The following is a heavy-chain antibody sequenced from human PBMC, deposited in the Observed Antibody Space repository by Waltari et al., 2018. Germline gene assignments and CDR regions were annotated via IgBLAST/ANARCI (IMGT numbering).Heavy chain of an antibody. D-gene: IGHD5-12*01. Sequence: QVQLQESGPGLVKPSQTLSLTCTVSGGSISSGGYYWSWIRQHPGKGLEWIGYIYYSGSTYYTPSLKSRVTISVDTSKNQFSLKLSSVTAADTAVYYCAREGGTVEMATERYFQHWGQGTLVTVSS. CDR2: IYYSGST. V-gene: IGHV4-31*03. CDR1: GGSISSGGYY. CDR3: AREGGTVEMATERYFQH. J-gene: IGHJ1*01.